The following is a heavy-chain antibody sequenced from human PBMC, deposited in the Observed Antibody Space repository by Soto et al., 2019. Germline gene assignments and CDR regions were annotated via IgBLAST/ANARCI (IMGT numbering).Heavy chain of an antibody. CDR1: GGTFSSYA. Sequence: GASVKVSCKASGGTFSSYAISWVRQAPGQGLEWMGGIIPIFGTANYAQKFQGRVTITADKSTSTAYMELSSLRSEDTAVYYCAREDSEGYCSGGSCPPGAFDIWGQGTMVTVSS. CDR3: AREDSEGYCSGGSCPPGAFDI. D-gene: IGHD2-15*01. V-gene: IGHV1-69*06. J-gene: IGHJ3*02. CDR2: IIPIFGTA.